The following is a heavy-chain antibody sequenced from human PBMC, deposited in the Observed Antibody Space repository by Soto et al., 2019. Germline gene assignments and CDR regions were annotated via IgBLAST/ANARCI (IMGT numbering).Heavy chain of an antibody. CDR1: GGTFSSYA. CDR2: IIPIFGTA. Sequence: QVQLVQSGAEVKKPGSSVKVSCKASGGTFSSYAISWVRQAPGQGLEWMGGIIPIFGTANYAQKFQGRVTITADECTSTAYMELSSLRSEDTAVYYGASVRCVEWFGDFRNYYGMDVWGQGTTVTVSS. D-gene: IGHD3-3*01. CDR3: ASVRCVEWFGDFRNYYGMDV. J-gene: IGHJ6*02. V-gene: IGHV1-69*01.